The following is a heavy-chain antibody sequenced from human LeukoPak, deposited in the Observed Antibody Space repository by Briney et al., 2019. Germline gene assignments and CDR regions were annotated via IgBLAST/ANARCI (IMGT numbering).Heavy chain of an antibody. CDR3: ARGRLGYCSGGSCRFDY. V-gene: IGHV4-34*01. CDR2: INHSGST. Sequence: SETLSLTCAVYGASFSGYYWSWIRQPPGKGLEWIGEINHSGSTNYNPSLKSRVTISVDTSKNQFSLKLSSVTAADTAVYYCARGRLGYCSGGSCRFDYWGQGTLVTVSS. CDR1: GASFSGYY. D-gene: IGHD2-15*01. J-gene: IGHJ4*02.